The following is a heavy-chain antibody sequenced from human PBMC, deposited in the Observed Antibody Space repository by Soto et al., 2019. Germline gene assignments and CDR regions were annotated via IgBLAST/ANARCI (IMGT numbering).Heavy chain of an antibody. J-gene: IGHJ4*02. CDR2: ISSSSIAI. CDR3: VRQNWDSYFSYFDS. D-gene: IGHD2-21*01. CDR1: GFTFSSYS. V-gene: IGHV3-48*01. Sequence: PGGSLRLSCAASGFTFSSYSMNWVRQAPGKGLEWISYISSSSIAIYYADTVRGRFTGSRDNAKNSLYLQMNSLRVEDAAVYYCVRQNWDSYFSYFDSWGQGTLVTVSS.